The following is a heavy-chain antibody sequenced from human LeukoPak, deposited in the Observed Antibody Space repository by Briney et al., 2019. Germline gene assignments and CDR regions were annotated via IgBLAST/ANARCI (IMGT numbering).Heavy chain of an antibody. V-gene: IGHV4-61*08. Sequence: SETLSLTCTVSGGSISSDDYYWSWIRQPPGKGLEWIGYIYYSGSTNYNPSLKSRVTISVDTSKNQFSLKLSSVTAADTAVYYCARGVGPLDYWGQGTLVTVSS. J-gene: IGHJ4*02. D-gene: IGHD3/OR15-3a*01. CDR2: IYYSGST. CDR3: ARGVGPLDY. CDR1: GGSISSDDYY.